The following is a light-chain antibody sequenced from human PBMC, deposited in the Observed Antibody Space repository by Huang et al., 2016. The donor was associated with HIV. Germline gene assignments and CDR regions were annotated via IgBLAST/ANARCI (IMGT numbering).Light chain of an antibody. V-gene: IGKV2-30*02. CDR1: QSLVHGDESTY. J-gene: IGKJ1*01. CDR3: LQGTHWPPT. Sequence: DVVMTQSPLFLPVTLGQPASMSCSSSQSLVHGDESTYLVWFQQRPGQPPRPLIHRVAQRGSGVPGRFRGSGAGTFFTLEISRGEAEDGGLYFCLQGTHWPPTFGQGTKLEI. CDR2: RVA.